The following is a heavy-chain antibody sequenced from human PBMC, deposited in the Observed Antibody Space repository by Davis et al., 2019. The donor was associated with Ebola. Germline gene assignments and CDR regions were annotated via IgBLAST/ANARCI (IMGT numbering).Heavy chain of an antibody. J-gene: IGHJ6*04. CDR1: GFTFSSYG. CDR2: ISGSGGAT. V-gene: IGHV3-23*01. CDR3: AKEGMRYSSGPPLYYGMDV. Sequence: GGSLRLSCAASGFTFSSYGISWVRQAPGKGLEWVSSISGSGGATYYADSVKGRFTISRDNSKNTLYLQMNSLRAEDTAVYYCAKEGMRYSSGPPLYYGMDVWGKGTTVTVSS. D-gene: IGHD6-19*01.